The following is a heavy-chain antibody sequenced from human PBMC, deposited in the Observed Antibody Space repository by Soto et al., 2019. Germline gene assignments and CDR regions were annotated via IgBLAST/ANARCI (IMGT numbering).Heavy chain of an antibody. CDR2: ISYDGSNK. CDR3: AKGPRSGVDY. CDR1: GFTFSSYG. Sequence: GGSLRLSCAASGFTFSSYGMHWVRQAPGKGLEWVAVISYDGSNKYYADSVKGRFTISRDNSKNTLYLQMNSLRAEDTAVYYCAKGPRSGVDYWGQGTLVTVSS. V-gene: IGHV3-30*18. J-gene: IGHJ4*02. D-gene: IGHD6-19*01.